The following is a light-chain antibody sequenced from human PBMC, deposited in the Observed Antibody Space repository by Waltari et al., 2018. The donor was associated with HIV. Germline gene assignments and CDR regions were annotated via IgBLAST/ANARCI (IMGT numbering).Light chain of an antibody. J-gene: IGKJ2*03. V-gene: IGKV1-5*03. Sequence: DIQMTQSPSTLTASVGDRVTINCRASQRISTWLAWYQQKAGKAPKLLMYKVSSLESGVPSRFSGRGSETEFTLTISSVQPDDAATYCCQQYNSYLYSFGQGTKLEIK. CDR2: KVS. CDR3: QQYNSYLYS. CDR1: QRISTW.